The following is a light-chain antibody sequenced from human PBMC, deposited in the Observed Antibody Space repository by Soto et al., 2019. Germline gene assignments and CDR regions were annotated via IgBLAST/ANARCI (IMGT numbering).Light chain of an antibody. CDR1: QSVSNN. Sequence: EIMMTQSPVTLSVSPGERATLSCRASQSVSNNLAWYQQKPGQAPRLLIYYASTRATGIPARFSGSGSGTEFTLTISSLQSEDFARYYCQQYNDWPRIPFGQGTRLEI. CDR2: YAS. J-gene: IGKJ5*01. V-gene: IGKV3-15*01. CDR3: QQYNDWPRIP.